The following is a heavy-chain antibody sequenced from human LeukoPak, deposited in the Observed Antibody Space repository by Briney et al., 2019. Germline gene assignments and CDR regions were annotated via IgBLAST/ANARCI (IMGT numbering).Heavy chain of an antibody. CDR3: ASIVATISYYFDY. CDR2: ISGSGGST. D-gene: IGHD5-12*01. CDR1: GFTFSSYA. J-gene: IGHJ4*02. V-gene: IGHV3-23*01. Sequence: GGSLRLSCAASGFTFSSYAMSWVRQGPGKGLERVSAISGSGGSTYYADSVKGRFTISRDNSKNTLYLQMNSLRAEDTAVYYCASIVATISYYFDYWGQGTLVTVSS.